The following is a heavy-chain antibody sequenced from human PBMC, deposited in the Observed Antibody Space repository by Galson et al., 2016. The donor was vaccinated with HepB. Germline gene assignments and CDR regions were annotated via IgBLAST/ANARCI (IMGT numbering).Heavy chain of an antibody. Sequence: SLRLSCAASGFAFSNYWMHWVRQVPGKGLVWVSRINGAGSSTNYADSVKGRFTISRDHAKNTRYLQMNSLRVEDAAVYYCAILSVDVVLVMNGVDVWGQGTTVTVS. J-gene: IGHJ6*02. V-gene: IGHV3-74*01. D-gene: IGHD5-12*01. CDR3: AILSVDVVLVMNGVDV. CDR2: INGAGSST. CDR1: GFAFSNYW.